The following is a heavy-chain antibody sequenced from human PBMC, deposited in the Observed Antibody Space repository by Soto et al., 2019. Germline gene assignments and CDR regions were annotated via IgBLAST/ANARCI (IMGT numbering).Heavy chain of an antibody. Sequence: ASVKVSCKASGYKFSSYAIHWVRQAPGQRLEWMGWINVGNGNTKQSQKFQGRVTITRDTSASTAYMELSSLRSEDTAVYYCARSAPPIDYWGQGTLVTVSS. CDR3: ARSAPPIDY. J-gene: IGHJ4*02. CDR2: INVGNGNT. V-gene: IGHV1-3*01. CDR1: GYKFSSYA.